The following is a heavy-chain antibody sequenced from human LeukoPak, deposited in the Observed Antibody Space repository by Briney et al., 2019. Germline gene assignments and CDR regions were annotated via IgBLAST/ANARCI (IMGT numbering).Heavy chain of an antibody. V-gene: IGHV1-46*01. CDR1: GYTFISYD. J-gene: IGHJ4*02. CDR3: ARDRMPRGYFDY. D-gene: IGHD2-2*01. Sequence: ASVKVSCKASGYTFISYDINWVRQATGQGLEWMGIINPSGGSTSYAQKFQGRVTMTRDTSTSTVYMELSSLRSEDTAVYYCARDRMPRGYFDYWGQGTLVTVSS. CDR2: INPSGGST.